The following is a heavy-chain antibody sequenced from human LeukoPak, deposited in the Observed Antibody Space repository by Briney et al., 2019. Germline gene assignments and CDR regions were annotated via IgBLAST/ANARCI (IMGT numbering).Heavy chain of an antibody. D-gene: IGHD1-26*01. CDR1: GFTFSSYA. J-gene: IGHJ4*02. Sequence: GGSLRLSCAASGFTFSSYAMSWVRQAPGKGLEWVSAISGSGGSTYYADSVKGRFTISRDNSKNTLYLQMNSLRAEDTAVYHCAKDEIQGVVGAGPGYWGQGTLVTVSS. CDR2: ISGSGGST. V-gene: IGHV3-23*01. CDR3: AKDEIQGVVGAGPGY.